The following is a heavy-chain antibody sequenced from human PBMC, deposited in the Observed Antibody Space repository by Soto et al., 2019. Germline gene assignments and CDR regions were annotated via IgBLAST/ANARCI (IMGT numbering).Heavy chain of an antibody. CDR3: ARAPDSCGGPSCYVDWFDP. J-gene: IGHJ5*02. V-gene: IGHV1-18*01. D-gene: IGHD2-2*01. CDR2: ISAYNGNT. CDR1: GYTFTSYG. Sequence: ASVKVSCKASGYTFTSYGISWVRQAPGQGLEWMGSISAYNGNTNFAQRLQDRVTMTTDTSTSTTYMELRSLRSDDTAVYYCARAPDSCGGPSCYVDWFDPWGQGTLVTVSS.